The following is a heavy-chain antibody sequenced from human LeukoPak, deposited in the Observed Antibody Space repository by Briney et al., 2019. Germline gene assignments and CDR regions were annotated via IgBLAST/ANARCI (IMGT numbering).Heavy chain of an antibody. CDR1: GYTFTSYG. Sequence: APVTVSCKASGYTFTSYGISWVRQAPGQGLEWMGWISAYNGNTNYAQKLQGRVTMTTDTSTSTAYMELRSLRSDDTAVYYCARDIMWELPDAFDIWGQGTMVTVSS. J-gene: IGHJ3*02. D-gene: IGHD1-26*01. CDR2: ISAYNGNT. V-gene: IGHV1-18*01. CDR3: ARDIMWELPDAFDI.